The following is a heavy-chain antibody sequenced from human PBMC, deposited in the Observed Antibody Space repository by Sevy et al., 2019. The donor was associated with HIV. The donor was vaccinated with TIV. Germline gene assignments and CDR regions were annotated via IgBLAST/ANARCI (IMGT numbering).Heavy chain of an antibody. CDR3: AKVKVEVVMVFFIFGAFDM. Sequence: GGSLRLSCAASGFTFSSDAMSWVRQAPGKGLEWVSSISYTGGTTYYADSVKGRFTISRDNSKNTLYLQMNSLRAEATAVYYCAKVKVEVVMVFFIFGAFDMWGQGTMVTVSS. CDR2: ISYTGGTT. CDR1: GFTFSSDA. J-gene: IGHJ3*02. V-gene: IGHV3-23*01. D-gene: IGHD2-15*01.